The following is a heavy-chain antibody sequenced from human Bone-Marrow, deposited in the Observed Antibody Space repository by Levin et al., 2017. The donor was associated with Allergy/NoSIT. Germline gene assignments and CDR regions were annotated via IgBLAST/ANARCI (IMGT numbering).Heavy chain of an antibody. CDR1: GFTFDDFA. D-gene: IGHD3-22*01. J-gene: IGHJ5*02. Sequence: GGSLRLSCAASGFTFDDFAMHWVRQTPGKGLEWVSLISWDGGTTYYADSVKGRFTVSRDNSRNSLYLQMNSLRAEDTALYFCTKDGNIGYYSSWFDPWGQGTLVTVSS. CDR2: ISWDGGTT. CDR3: TKDGNIGYYSSWFDP. V-gene: IGHV3-43D*03.